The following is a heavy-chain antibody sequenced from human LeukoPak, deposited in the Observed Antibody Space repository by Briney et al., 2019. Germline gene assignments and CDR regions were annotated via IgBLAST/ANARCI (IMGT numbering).Heavy chain of an antibody. D-gene: IGHD2-21*02. V-gene: IGHV1-46*01. J-gene: IGHJ4*02. CDR3: ARGGGHIVVVTAIGFDY. CDR2: INPSGGST. CDR1: GYTFTSYY. Sequence: ASVKVSCKASGYTFTSYYMHWVRQAPGLGLEWMGIINPSGGSTSYAQKFQGRVTMTRDTSTSTVYMELSSLRSEDTAVYYCARGGGHIVVVTAIGFDYWGQGTLVTVSS.